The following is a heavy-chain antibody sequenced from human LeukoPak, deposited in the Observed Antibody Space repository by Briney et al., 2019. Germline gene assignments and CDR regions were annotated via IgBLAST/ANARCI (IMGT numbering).Heavy chain of an antibody. V-gene: IGHV4-59*01. J-gene: IGHJ6*03. D-gene: IGHD4-17*01. CDR2: IYYSGST. CDR3: ASLGDYGDYSEDYYYMDV. CDR1: GGSISNYY. Sequence: PSETLSLTCTVSGGSISNYYWSWIRQPPGKGLEWIGYIYYSGSTNYNPSLKSRVTISVDTSKNHFSLKLSSVTAADTAVYYCASLGDYGDYSEDYYYMDVWGKGTTVTVSS.